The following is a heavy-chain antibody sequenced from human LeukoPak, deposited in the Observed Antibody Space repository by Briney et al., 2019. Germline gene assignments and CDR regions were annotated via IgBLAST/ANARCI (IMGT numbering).Heavy chain of an antibody. Sequence: SETLSLTCTVSGGSISSSSYYWGWIRQPPGKGLEWIGEINDSGSTNYNPSLKGRVTISVDTSKNQFSLKLSSVTAADTAVFYCARGRTRTVVAATPDNWFDPWGQGTLVTVSS. CDR1: GGSISSSSYY. V-gene: IGHV4-39*07. CDR2: INDSGST. CDR3: ARGRTRTVVAATPDNWFDP. D-gene: IGHD2-15*01. J-gene: IGHJ5*02.